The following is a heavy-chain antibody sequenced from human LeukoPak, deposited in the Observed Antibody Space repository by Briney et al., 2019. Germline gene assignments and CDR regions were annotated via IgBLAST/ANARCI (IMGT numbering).Heavy chain of an antibody. Sequence: SETLSLTCAVYGGSFSGYYWSWIRQPPGKGLEWIGEINHSGSTNYNPSLKSRVTISVDASKNQFSLKLSSVTAADTAVYYCARLLKDIAVVPAPGYYYYYGMDVWGQGTTVTVSS. CDR3: ARLLKDIAVVPAPGYYYYYGMDV. CDR2: INHSGST. V-gene: IGHV4-34*01. D-gene: IGHD2-2*01. J-gene: IGHJ6*02. CDR1: GGSFSGYY.